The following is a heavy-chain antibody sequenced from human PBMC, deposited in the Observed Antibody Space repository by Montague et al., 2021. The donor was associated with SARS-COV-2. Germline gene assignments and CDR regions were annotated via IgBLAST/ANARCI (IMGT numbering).Heavy chain of an antibody. J-gene: IGHJ6*03. D-gene: IGHD2-15*01. CDR2: IYYSGTT. Sequence: TLSLTCTVSGASISSGGFYWSWLRQHPRKGLEWIGFIYYSGTTYHNPSLKSRLTISIDTSKNQFSLKLSSVTAADTAVYYCARGLPYQMVAGAIPIYYMDVWGQGTTVTVSS. CDR3: ARGLPYQMVAGAIPIYYMDV. CDR1: GASISSGGFY. V-gene: IGHV4-31*03.